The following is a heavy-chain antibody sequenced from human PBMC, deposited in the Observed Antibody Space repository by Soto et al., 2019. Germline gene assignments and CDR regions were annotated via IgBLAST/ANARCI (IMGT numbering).Heavy chain of an antibody. CDR1: GGTFSSYT. V-gene: IGHV1-69*02. Sequence: SVKVSCKASGGTFSSYTISWVRQAPGQGLEWMGRIISILGIANYAQKFQGRVTITADKSTSTAYMELSSLRSEDTAVYYCARGYCSGGSCYSFDYWGQGTLVTVSS. CDR3: ARGYCSGGSCYSFDY. D-gene: IGHD2-15*01. CDR2: IISILGIA. J-gene: IGHJ4*02.